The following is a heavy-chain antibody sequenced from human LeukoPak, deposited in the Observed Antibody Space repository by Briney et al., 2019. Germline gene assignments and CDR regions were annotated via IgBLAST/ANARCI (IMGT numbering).Heavy chain of an antibody. CDR1: GGSISSYY. CDR2: IYYSGST. CDR3: ARLGYSSRAFDI. D-gene: IGHD6-13*01. V-gene: IGHV4-59*08. Sequence: PSETLSLTCTVSGGSISSYYWSWIRQPPGKGLEWIGYIYYSGSTNYNPSLKSRVTISVDTSKNQFSLKLSSVTAADTAVYYCARLGYSSRAFDIWGQGTMVTVSS. J-gene: IGHJ3*02.